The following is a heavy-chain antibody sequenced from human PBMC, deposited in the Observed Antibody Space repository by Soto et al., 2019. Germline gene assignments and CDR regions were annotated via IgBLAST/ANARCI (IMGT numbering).Heavy chain of an antibody. CDR3: ARAAVSCTTYYYYYGMDV. J-gene: IGHJ6*02. Sequence: SETLSLTCAVYGGSFSGYYWSWIRQPPGKGLEWIGEINHSGSTNYNPSLKSRVTISVDTSKNQFSLKLSSVTAADTAVYYCARAAVSCTTYYYYYGMDVWGQGTTVTVSS. CDR1: GGSFSGYY. CDR2: INHSGST. D-gene: IGHD2-2*01. V-gene: IGHV4-34*01.